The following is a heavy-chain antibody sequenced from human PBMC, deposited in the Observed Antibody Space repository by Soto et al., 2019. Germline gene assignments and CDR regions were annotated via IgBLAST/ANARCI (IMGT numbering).Heavy chain of an antibody. CDR2: IYYSGST. D-gene: IGHD2-2*01. CDR1: GGSISSGGYY. Sequence: QVQLQESGPGLVKPSQTLSLPCTVSGGSISSGGYYWSWIRQHPGKGLEGIGYIYYSGSTYYNPYLTRRVTISVDTSKNQFSLKLSSVTAADTAVYYCARGRTSSPTPVDYWGQGTLVTVSS. J-gene: IGHJ4*02. V-gene: IGHV4-31*03. CDR3: ARGRTSSPTPVDY.